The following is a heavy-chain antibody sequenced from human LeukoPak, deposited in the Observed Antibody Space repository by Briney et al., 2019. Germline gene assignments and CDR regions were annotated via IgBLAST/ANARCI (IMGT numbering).Heavy chain of an antibody. CDR2: ISSGGSAI. CDR3: AKDPIWWNYFDY. Sequence: KPGGSLRLSCAVSGFTFSDYYMSWIRQAPGKGLEWVSYISSGGSAIYYADSVKGRFTISRDNAKNSLYLQMNSLRAEDTAVYYCAKDPIWWNYFDYWGQGTLVTVSS. D-gene: IGHD2-8*02. CDR1: GFTFSDYY. J-gene: IGHJ4*02. V-gene: IGHV3-11*04.